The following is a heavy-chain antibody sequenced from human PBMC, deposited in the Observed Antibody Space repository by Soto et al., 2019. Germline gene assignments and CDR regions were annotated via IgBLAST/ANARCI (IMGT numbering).Heavy chain of an antibody. D-gene: IGHD6-19*01. CDR2: IIPIFGTA. J-gene: IGHJ6*02. V-gene: IGHV1-69*13. CDR3: ARGGIAVAGTSGHYYYGMDV. Sequence: SVKVSCKASGGTFSSYAISWVRQAPGQGLEWMGGIIPIFGTANYAQKFQGRVTITADESTSTAYMELSSLRSEDTAVYYCARGGIAVAGTSGHYYYGMDVWGQGTTVTVSS. CDR1: GGTFSSYA.